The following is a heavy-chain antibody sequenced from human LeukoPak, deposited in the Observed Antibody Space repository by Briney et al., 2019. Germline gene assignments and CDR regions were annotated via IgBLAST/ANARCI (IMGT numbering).Heavy chain of an antibody. V-gene: IGHV1-8*01. CDR2: MNPNNNNT. D-gene: IGHD5-24*01. J-gene: IGHJ4*02. CDR3: VRYPRSNYNFDF. CDR1: GYTFTSYD. Sequence: ASVKVSCKASGYTFTSYDINWVRQATGQGLEWMGWMNPNNNNTGYAQKFQGRVTMTRNTSISTAYMELSSLRSEDTAVYYCVRYPRSNYNFDFWGQGTLVTVSS.